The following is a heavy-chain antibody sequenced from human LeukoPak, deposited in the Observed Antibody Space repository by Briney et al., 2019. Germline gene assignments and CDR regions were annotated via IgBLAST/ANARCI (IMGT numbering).Heavy chain of an antibody. J-gene: IGHJ4*02. D-gene: IGHD5-24*01. CDR3: ARDPVEMATTNQVPFFDY. CDR2: ISYDGSNK. V-gene: IGHV3-30*04. Sequence: PGGSLRLSCAASGFTFSSYAMHWVRQAPGKGLEWVAVISYDGSNKYYADSVKGRFTISRDNSKNTLYLQMNSLRAEDTAVYYCARDPVEMATTNQVPFFDYWGQGTLVTVSS. CDR1: GFTFSSYA.